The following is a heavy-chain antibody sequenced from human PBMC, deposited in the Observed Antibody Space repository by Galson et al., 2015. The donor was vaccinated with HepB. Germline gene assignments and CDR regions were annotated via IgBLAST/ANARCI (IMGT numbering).Heavy chain of an antibody. D-gene: IGHD6-13*01. V-gene: IGHV7-4-1*02. CDR1: GYTFTSYA. CDR3: ARGYSSSWSYWYFDL. CDR2: INTNTGNP. Sequence: SVKVSCKASGYTFTSYAMNWVRQAPGQGLEWMGWINTNTGNPTYAQGFTGRFVFSLDTSVSTAYLQISSLKAEDTAVYYCARGYSSSWSYWYFDLWGRGTLVTVSS. J-gene: IGHJ2*01.